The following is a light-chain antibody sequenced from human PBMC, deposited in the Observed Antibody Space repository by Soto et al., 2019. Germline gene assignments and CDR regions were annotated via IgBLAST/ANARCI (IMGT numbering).Light chain of an antibody. J-gene: IGKJ1*01. CDR2: GAS. Sequence: EIVLTQSPGTLSLSPGERTPPSCRASQSVSNNYLAWYQQKPGQAPRLLIYGASSRATGIPDRFSGSGSGTDFTLTISRLEPGDFAVYYCQQYVSSPWAFGQGTKVDIK. CDR3: QQYVSSPWA. CDR1: QSVSNNY. V-gene: IGKV3-20*01.